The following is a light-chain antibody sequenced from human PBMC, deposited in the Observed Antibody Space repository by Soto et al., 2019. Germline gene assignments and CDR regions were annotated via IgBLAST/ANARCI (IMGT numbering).Light chain of an antibody. CDR2: GAS. Sequence: EIVMTQSPATLSVSPGERATLSCRASQSVSSYLVWYQQKSGQAPRLLIYGASTRATGIPARFSGSGSGTDITRTNSSLKSEDFAVYYCQQHKDWPLTFGQGRKVEIK. CDR3: QQHKDWPLT. J-gene: IGKJ1*01. V-gene: IGKV3-15*01. CDR1: QSVSSY.